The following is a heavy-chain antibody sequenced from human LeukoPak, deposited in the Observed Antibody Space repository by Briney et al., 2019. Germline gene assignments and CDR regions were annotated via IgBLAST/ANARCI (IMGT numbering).Heavy chain of an antibody. CDR2: IYYSGST. V-gene: IGHV4-39*07. D-gene: IGHD6-19*01. J-gene: IGHJ4*02. CDR3: ARGPYSSGWYRYDY. Sequence: PSETLSLTCTVSGGSISSSSYYWGWIRQPPGKGLEWIGSIYYSGSTYYNPSLKSRVTISVDTSKNQFSLKLSSVTAADTAVYYCARGPYSSGWYRYDYWGQGTLVTVSS. CDR1: GGSISSSSYY.